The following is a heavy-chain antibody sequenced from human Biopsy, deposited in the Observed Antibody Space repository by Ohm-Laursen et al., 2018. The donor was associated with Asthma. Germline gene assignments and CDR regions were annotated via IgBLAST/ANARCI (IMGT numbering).Heavy chain of an antibody. V-gene: IGHV3-33*01. Sequence: SLRLSCTASGFSISSYGMHWVRQAPGKGLEWVTLIWNDGSKKYYSESVKGRFTIARDNSKNTLYLQMNSLRVEDTAVYYCARGREGSGSYFTSHWFDPWGQGTLVTVSS. CDR1: GFSISSYG. CDR3: ARGREGSGSYFTSHWFDP. D-gene: IGHD3-10*01. CDR2: IWNDGSKK. J-gene: IGHJ5*02.